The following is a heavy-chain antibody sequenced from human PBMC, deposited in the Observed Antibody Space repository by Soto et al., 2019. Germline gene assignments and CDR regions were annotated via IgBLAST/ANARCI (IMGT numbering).Heavy chain of an antibody. D-gene: IGHD1-26*01. V-gene: IGHV3-9*01. Sequence: EVQLVESGGGLVQPGRSLRLSCAASGFTFDDYAMHWVRQAPGKGLEWVSGISWNSGSIGYADSVKGRFTISRDNAKNSLYLQMNSLRAEDTALYYCAKGIVGADNWGQGTLVTVSS. CDR2: ISWNSGSI. CDR3: AKGIVGADN. J-gene: IGHJ4*02. CDR1: GFTFDDYA.